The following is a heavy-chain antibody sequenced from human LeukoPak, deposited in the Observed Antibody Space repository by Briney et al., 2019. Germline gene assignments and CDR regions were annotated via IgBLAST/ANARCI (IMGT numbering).Heavy chain of an antibody. CDR1: GFTVSSNY. J-gene: IGHJ3*02. Sequence: GGSLRLSCAASGFTVSSNYMSWVRQAPGKGLEWVSVIYSGGSTYYADSVKGRFTISRDNSKNTLYLQMNSLRAEDTAVCYCAKDIAAAANDAFDIWGQGTMVTVSS. V-gene: IGHV3-66*01. CDR3: AKDIAAAANDAFDI. CDR2: IYSGGST. D-gene: IGHD6-13*01.